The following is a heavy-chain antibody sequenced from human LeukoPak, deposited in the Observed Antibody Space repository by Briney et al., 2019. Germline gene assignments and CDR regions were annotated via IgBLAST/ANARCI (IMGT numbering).Heavy chain of an antibody. Sequence: SETLSLTCAVYGGSFSGYYWSWIRQPPGKGLEWIGEINHSGSTNYNPSLKSRVTISVDTSKNQFSLKLSSVTAADTAVYYCASRGARKGSAGPGFGYWGQGTLVTVSS. CDR1: GGSFSGYY. D-gene: IGHD6-19*01. V-gene: IGHV4-34*01. J-gene: IGHJ4*02. CDR3: ASRGARKGSAGPGFGY. CDR2: INHSGST.